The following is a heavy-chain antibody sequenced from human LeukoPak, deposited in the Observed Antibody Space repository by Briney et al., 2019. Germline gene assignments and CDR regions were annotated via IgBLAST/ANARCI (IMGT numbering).Heavy chain of an antibody. J-gene: IGHJ4*02. V-gene: IGHV5-51*01. CDR1: GYTFTSYW. Sequence: GEPLKISCKGSGYTFTSYWIGWARQLHGKGLEWMGIIYPGDSATRYSPSFQGQVTISADKSTSTAYLQWSSLKASDTAMYYCARRGSGEYYFDYWGQGTLVTVSS. CDR3: ARRGSGEYYFDY. CDR2: IYPGDSAT. D-gene: IGHD6-19*01.